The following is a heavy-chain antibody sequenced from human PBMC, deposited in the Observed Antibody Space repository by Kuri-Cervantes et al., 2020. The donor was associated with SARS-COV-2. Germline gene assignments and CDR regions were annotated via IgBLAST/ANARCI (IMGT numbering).Heavy chain of an antibody. CDR1: GFTFSSYG. Sequence: GESLKISCAASGFTFSSYGMHWVRQAPGKGLEWVAVISYDGSNKYYADSVKGRFTISRDNSKNTLYLQMNSLRAEDTAVYYCAKDALPTYYYDSSGSSLDYWGQGTLVTVSS. D-gene: IGHD3-22*01. CDR3: AKDALPTYYYDSSGSSLDY. CDR2: ISYDGSNK. J-gene: IGHJ4*02. V-gene: IGHV3-30*18.